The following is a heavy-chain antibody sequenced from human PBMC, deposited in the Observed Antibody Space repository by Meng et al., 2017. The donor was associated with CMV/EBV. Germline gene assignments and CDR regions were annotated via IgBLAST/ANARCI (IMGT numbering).Heavy chain of an antibody. CDR1: GGSISSSSYY. CDR2: IYYSGST. J-gene: IGHJ4*02. CDR3: ARLGDGYNSGYFDY. D-gene: IGHD5-24*01. V-gene: IGHV4-39*01. Sequence: GSLRLSCTVSGGSISSSSYYWGWIRQPPGKGLEWIGSIYYSGSTYYNPSLKSRVTISVDTSKNQFPLKLSSVTAADTAVYYCARLGDGYNSGYFDYWGQGTLVTVSS.